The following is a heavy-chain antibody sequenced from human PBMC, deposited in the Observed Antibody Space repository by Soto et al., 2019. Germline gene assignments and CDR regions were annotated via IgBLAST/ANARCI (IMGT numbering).Heavy chain of an antibody. D-gene: IGHD5-18*01. V-gene: IGHV3-48*01. Sequence: NRLSKNPGKGLEWVSYISSSSSTIYYADSVKGRFTISRDNAKNSLYLQMNSLRAEDTAVCYCARDYSSYGPFDYWGQGTLVSVSS. J-gene: IGHJ4*02. CDR2: ISSSSSTI. CDR3: ARDYSSYGPFDY.